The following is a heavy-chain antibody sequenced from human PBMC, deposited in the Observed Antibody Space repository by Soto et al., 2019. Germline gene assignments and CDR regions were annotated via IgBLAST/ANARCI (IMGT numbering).Heavy chain of an antibody. Sequence: SVKVSCKASGDTFSFYTINWVRQAPGLGLEWMGRVNPILSMSNYAQKYQGRVTMTADKSTSTAYIELSSLRSEDTAMYYCARGPKSGNYFLSCFDYWG. J-gene: IGHJ4*01. CDR3: ARGPKSGNYFLSCFDY. D-gene: IGHD1-26*01. V-gene: IGHV1-69*02. CDR2: VNPILSMS. CDR1: GDTFSFYT.